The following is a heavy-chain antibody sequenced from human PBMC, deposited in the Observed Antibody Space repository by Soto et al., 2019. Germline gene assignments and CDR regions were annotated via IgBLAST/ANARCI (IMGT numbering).Heavy chain of an antibody. V-gene: IGHV1-24*01. CDR3: ATDRTLVGATPFYP. CDR2: FDPEDGET. CDR1: GYTLTELA. J-gene: IGHJ5*02. Sequence: QVQLVQSGAEVKTPGASVKVSCKVSGYTLTELAMHWVRQAPGKGLEWMGGFDPEDGETIYAQKFQGRVTITEDTSTDTAYMELSSLRYEDTAVYYCATDRTLVGATPFYPLGQGTLVTVSS. D-gene: IGHD1-26*01.